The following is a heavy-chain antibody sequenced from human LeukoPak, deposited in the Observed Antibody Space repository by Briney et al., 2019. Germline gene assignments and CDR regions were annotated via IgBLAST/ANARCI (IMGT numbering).Heavy chain of an antibody. CDR1: GYTFTSYD. D-gene: IGHD1-26*01. Sequence: ASVKVSCKASGYTFTSYDINWVRQATGQGLELMGWMNPNSGNTGYAQKFQGRVTITRNTSISTAYMELSSLRSEDTAVYYCARGLGWELHSDYFDYWGQGTLVTVSS. J-gene: IGHJ4*02. CDR2: MNPNSGNT. CDR3: ARGLGWELHSDYFDY. V-gene: IGHV1-8*03.